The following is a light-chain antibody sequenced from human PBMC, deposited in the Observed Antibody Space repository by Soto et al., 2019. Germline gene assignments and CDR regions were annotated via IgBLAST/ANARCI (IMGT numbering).Light chain of an antibody. CDR1: SSNIGSNY. CDR2: RNN. J-gene: IGLJ2*01. Sequence: QSVLTQPPSASGTPGQRVTISCSGSSSNIGSNYVYWYQQLPGTAPKLLIYRNNQRPSGVPDRFSGSKSGTSASLAISGLRSGDEADYYCAAGDDSLGGVVFGGGTKVPVL. CDR3: AAGDDSLGGVV. V-gene: IGLV1-47*01.